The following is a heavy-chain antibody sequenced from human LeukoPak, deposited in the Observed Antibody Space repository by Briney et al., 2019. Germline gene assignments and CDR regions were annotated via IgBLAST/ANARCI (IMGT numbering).Heavy chain of an antibody. V-gene: IGHV3-30*18. CDR3: AKDGPSSIAAAATYSQPDY. Sequence: GRSLRLSCGASGFTFSSYGMHWVRQAPGKGLEGGTVISYDGSNKYYTDSVKGRFTISRDNSKNPLYLQLNRLRGEDTAVYSCAKDGPSSIAAAATYSQPDYWGQGIVVTVSS. CDR1: GFTFSSYG. D-gene: IGHD6-13*01. CDR2: ISYDGSNK. J-gene: IGHJ4*02.